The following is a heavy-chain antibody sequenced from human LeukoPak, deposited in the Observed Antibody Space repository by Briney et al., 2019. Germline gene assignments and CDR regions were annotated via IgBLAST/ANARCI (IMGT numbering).Heavy chain of an antibody. J-gene: IGHJ5*02. V-gene: IGHV3-30*03. CDR3: ARARGSSWYGINWFDP. CDR2: ISYDGSNK. CDR1: GFTFSSYG. Sequence: GGSLRLSCAASGFTFSSYGMHWVRQAPGKGLEWVAVISYDGSNKYYADSVKGRFTISRDNSKNTLYLQMNNLRAEDTAVYYCARARGSSWYGINWFDPWGQGTLVTVSS. D-gene: IGHD6-13*01.